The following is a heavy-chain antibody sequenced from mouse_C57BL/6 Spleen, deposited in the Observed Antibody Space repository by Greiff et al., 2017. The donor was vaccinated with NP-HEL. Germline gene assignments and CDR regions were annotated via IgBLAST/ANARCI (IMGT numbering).Heavy chain of an antibody. CDR3: ARRGTTVPPYFDY. V-gene: IGHV5-17*01. Sequence: EVHLVESGGGLVKPGGSLKLSCAASGFTFSDYGMHWVRQAPEKGLEWVAYISSGSSTIYYADTVKGRFTISRDNAKNTLFLQMTSLRSEDTARYYCARRGTTVPPYFDYWGQGTTLTVSS. J-gene: IGHJ2*01. CDR2: ISSGSSTI. D-gene: IGHD1-1*01. CDR1: GFTFSDYG.